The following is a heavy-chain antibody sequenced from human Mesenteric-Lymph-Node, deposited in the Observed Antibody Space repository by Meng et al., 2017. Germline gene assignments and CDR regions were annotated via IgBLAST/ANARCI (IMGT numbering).Heavy chain of an antibody. D-gene: IGHD3-10*01. V-gene: IGHV4-34*02. CDR2: VYHNGVT. Sequence: QVQLKQWCAEVWKPSETLSLTCAVYGGSLSGYYWSWIRQPPGKGLEWMGEVYHNGVTKYSPSLRSRVVISIDTSKNQFSLNLRSVSAADTAMYYCARGGATPMIIKYWGPGTLVTVSS. CDR3: ARGGATPMIIKY. J-gene: IGHJ4*02. CDR1: GGSLSGYY.